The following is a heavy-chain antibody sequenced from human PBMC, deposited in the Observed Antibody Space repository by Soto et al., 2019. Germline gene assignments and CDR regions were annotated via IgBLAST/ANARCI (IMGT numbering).Heavy chain of an antibody. CDR2: IWYDGSNK. V-gene: IGHV3-33*01. J-gene: IGHJ3*02. CDR3: ARTHARDGYNLGAFDI. CDR1: GFTFSSYG. Sequence: QVQLVESGGGVVQPGRSLRLSCAASGFTFSSYGMHWVRQAPGKGLEWVAVIWYDGSNKYYADSVKGRFTISRDNSKNTLYLQVNSLRAEDTAVYYCARTHARDGYNLGAFDIWGQGTMVTVSS. D-gene: IGHD5-12*01.